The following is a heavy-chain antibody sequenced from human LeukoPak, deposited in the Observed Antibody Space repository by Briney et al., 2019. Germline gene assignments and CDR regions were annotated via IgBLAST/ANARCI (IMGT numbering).Heavy chain of an antibody. CDR3: ASAAGPFDN. CDR1: GFTFSSYS. D-gene: IGHD6-13*01. Sequence: GGSLRLSCAASGFTFSSYSMNWVRQAPGKGLEWVAVIWFDGSIKYYADSVKDRFTISRDNSKNTLYLQMNSLRAEDTAVYYCASAAGPFDNWGQGTLVTVSS. CDR2: IWFDGSIK. J-gene: IGHJ4*02. V-gene: IGHV3-33*08.